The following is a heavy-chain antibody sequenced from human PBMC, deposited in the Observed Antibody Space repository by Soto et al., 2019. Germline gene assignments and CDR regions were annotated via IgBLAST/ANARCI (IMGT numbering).Heavy chain of an antibody. CDR1: GFTFSSYG. V-gene: IGHV3-30*18. Sequence: GGSLRLSCAASGFTFSSYGMHWVRQAPGKGLEWVAVISYDGSNKYYADSVKGRFTISRDNSKNTLYLQMNSLRAEDTAVYYCAKATCSSTSCYYNWFDPWGQGTLVTV. CDR3: AKATCSSTSCYYNWFDP. D-gene: IGHD2-2*01. J-gene: IGHJ5*02. CDR2: ISYDGSNK.